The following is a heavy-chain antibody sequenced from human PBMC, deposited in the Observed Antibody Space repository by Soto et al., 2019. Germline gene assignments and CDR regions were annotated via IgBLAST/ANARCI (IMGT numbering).Heavy chain of an antibody. D-gene: IGHD6-19*01. CDR3: ARDRISGSGWYYFDY. J-gene: IGHJ4*02. CDR1: GGSISSYY. Sequence: SETLSLTRTVSGGSISSYYWSWIRQPPGKGLEWIGYIYYSGSTNYNPSLKSRVTISVDTSKNQFSLKLSSVTAADTAVYYCARDRISGSGWYYFDYWGQGTLVTVSS. V-gene: IGHV4-59*01. CDR2: IYYSGST.